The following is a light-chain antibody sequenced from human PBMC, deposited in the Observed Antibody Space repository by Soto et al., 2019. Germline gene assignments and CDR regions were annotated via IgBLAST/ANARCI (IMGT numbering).Light chain of an antibody. J-gene: IGLJ2*01. V-gene: IGLV1-44*01. CDR3: AAWDGRLKGLV. CDR2: SND. CDR1: SSNIGNNP. Sequence: QSVLTQPPSASGTPGQRVSISCSGSSSNIGNNPVNWYQQSPGTAPKLLIYSNDQRPSGVPDRFSGSKSDTSGSLAISGLQSEDEADYYCAAWDGRLKGLVFGGGTKLTVL.